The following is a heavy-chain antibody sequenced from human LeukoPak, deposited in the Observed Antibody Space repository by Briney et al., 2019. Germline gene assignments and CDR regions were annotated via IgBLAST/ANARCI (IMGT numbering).Heavy chain of an antibody. CDR3: ARDREAMARAPYGFNI. V-gene: IGHV3-7*01. J-gene: IGHJ3*02. CDR2: IKQDGSEK. CDR1: GFTFSRYW. D-gene: IGHD3-10*01. Sequence: GGSLRLSCAASGFTFSRYWMSWVRQAPGKGLEWVANIKQDGSEKYYVDSVKGRATISRDNAKNSLYLQMNSLRIEHTAVYFCARDREAMARAPYGFNIWGQGTKVTVS.